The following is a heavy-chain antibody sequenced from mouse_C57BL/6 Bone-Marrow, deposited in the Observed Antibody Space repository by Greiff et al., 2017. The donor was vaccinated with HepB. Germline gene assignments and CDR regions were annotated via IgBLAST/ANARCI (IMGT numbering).Heavy chain of an antibody. V-gene: IGHV5-17*01. CDR1: GFTFSDYG. Sequence: EVKVVESGGGLVKPGGSLKLSCAASGFTFSDYGMHWVRQAPEKGLEWVAYISSGSSTIYYADTVKDRFTISRDNAKNTLFLQMTSLRSEDTAMYYCARENWDDWFAYWGQGTLVTVSA. D-gene: IGHD4-1*01. CDR3: ARENWDDWFAY. CDR2: ISSGSSTI. J-gene: IGHJ3*01.